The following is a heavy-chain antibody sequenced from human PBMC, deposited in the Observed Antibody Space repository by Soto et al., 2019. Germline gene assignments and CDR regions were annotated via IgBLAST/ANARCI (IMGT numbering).Heavy chain of an antibody. D-gene: IGHD2-15*01. CDR3: SISGGTCYAAVSYYYSMDG. J-gene: IGHJ6*02. CDR2: ISGTSHDT. CDR1: GFTFSNFY. Sequence: QVQLVESGGGLVKPGGSLRLSCAASGFTFSNFYMSWVRQAPGKGLEWVSYISGTSHDTNYADSVKGRFTISRDNAKNSLHTQMHSLRAECTALYYCSISGGTCYAAVSYYYSMDGWGQGTTVTVSS. V-gene: IGHV3-11*05.